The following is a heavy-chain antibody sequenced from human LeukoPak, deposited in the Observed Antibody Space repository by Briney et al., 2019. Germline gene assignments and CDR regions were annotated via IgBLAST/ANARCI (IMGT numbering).Heavy chain of an antibody. Sequence: PGESLKICCKGCGYNCISYWISCVHQMPGKGQEWMGRIDPSNSNNNYSPSFQGHITISADKSISTAYLKWSSLKASESAMYYCARTAGYYWNDQDYWGQGTLVTVSS. V-gene: IGHV5-10-1*01. CDR3: ARTAGYYWNDQDY. CDR2: IDPSNSNN. D-gene: IGHD1-20*01. CDR1: GYNCISYW. J-gene: IGHJ4*02.